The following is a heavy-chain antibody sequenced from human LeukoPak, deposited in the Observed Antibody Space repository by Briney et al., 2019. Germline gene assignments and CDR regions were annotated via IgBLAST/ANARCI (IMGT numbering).Heavy chain of an antibody. V-gene: IGHV3-15*01. J-gene: IGHJ4*02. CDR2: LKSRGSGGTA. Sequence: GGSLRLSCEVSGVKFSDAWMSWVRQAPGKGLEWVGRLKSRGSGGTADYSEPVKGRFAVSRDDSQNMLYLQMNSLKIEDTAVYFCSWEQDVSFGRHLEHWGQGTLVTVSS. CDR3: SWEQDVSFGRHLEH. D-gene: IGHD1/OR15-1a*01. CDR1: GVKFSDAW.